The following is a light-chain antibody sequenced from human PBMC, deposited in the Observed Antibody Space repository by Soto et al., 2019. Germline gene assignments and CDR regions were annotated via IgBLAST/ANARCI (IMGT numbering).Light chain of an antibody. CDR3: QQYDASPLT. CDR2: GAS. V-gene: IGKV3-20*01. CDR1: QSVYINS. J-gene: IGKJ3*01. Sequence: EIVLTQSPGTLSLSPGERATLSCRASQSVYINSLAWYQQKPGQPPRLLIYGASTRASAVPDRFNGSGSGADFALTITRLEPEDFAVYYCQQYDASPLTFGPGTRVD.